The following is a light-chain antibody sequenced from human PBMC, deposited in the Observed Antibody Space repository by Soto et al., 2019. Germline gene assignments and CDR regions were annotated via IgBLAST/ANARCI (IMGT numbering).Light chain of an antibody. J-gene: IGKJ4*01. CDR1: QSVSSSY. Sequence: EIVLTQSPGTLSLSPGERATLSCRASQSVSSSYLAWYQQKPGQAPRLLIYGASNRATGIPDRFSGSGSGTDFTLTISRLEPEDFAMYYCQQYGYLVTFGGGTKVDIK. V-gene: IGKV3-20*01. CDR2: GAS. CDR3: QQYGYLVT.